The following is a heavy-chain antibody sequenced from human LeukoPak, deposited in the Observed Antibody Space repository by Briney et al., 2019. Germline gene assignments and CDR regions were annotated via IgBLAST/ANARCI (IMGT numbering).Heavy chain of an antibody. J-gene: IGHJ4*02. CDR3: ARGRGIEYSSSSPPTDY. CDR1: GGSISSGDYY. V-gene: IGHV4-39*07. D-gene: IGHD6-6*01. CDR2: INHSGST. Sequence: SETLSLTCTVSGGSISSGDYYWSWIRQPPGKGLEWIGEINHSGSTNYNPSLKSRVTISVDTSKNQFSLKLSSVTAADTAVYYCARGRGIEYSSSSPPTDYWGQGTLVTVSS.